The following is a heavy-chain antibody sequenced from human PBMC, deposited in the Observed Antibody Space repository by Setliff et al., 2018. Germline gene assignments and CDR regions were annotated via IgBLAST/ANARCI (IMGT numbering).Heavy chain of an antibody. Sequence: GASVKVSCKASGYTFTSYAMNWVRQAPGQGLEWMGWINTNTGNPTHAQGFTGRFVFSLDTSVSTAYLQISSLKAEDTAVYYCARGPLHYDFWSGYYTVSWFDPWGQGTLVTVSS. V-gene: IGHV7-4-1*02. CDR1: GYTFTSYA. J-gene: IGHJ5*02. D-gene: IGHD3-3*01. CDR2: INTNTGNP. CDR3: ARGPLHYDFWSGYYTVSWFDP.